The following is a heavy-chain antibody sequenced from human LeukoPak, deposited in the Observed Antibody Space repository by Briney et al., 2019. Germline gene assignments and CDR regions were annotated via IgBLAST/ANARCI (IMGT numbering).Heavy chain of an antibody. Sequence: GGSLRLSCAASGFTFSSYEMNWVRQAPGKGLEWVSYISSSGSTIYYADSVKGRFTISRDNAKNSLYLQMNSLRAEDTAVYYCARASYGTFDYWGQGTLVTVSS. J-gene: IGHJ4*02. V-gene: IGHV3-48*03. D-gene: IGHD5-18*01. CDR2: ISSSGSTI. CDR3: ARASYGTFDY. CDR1: GFTFSSYE.